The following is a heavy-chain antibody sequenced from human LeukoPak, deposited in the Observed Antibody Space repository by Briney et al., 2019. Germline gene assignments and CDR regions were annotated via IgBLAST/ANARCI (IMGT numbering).Heavy chain of an antibody. CDR1: GFTFSTYW. D-gene: IGHD1-26*01. CDR3: ARDVGGNLDY. CDR2: IKQDGSQK. V-gene: IGHV3-7*05. J-gene: IGHJ4*02. Sequence: GGSLRLSCAASGFTFSTYWMAWVRQAPGKGLEWVANIKQDGSQKNYVDCVRGRFIISRDNDKNLLYLQMNSLRAEDTAVYHCARDVGGNLDYWGQGILVTVSS.